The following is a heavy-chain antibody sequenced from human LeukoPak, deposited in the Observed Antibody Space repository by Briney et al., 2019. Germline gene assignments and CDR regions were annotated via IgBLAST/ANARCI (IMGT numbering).Heavy chain of an antibody. V-gene: IGHV5-51*01. D-gene: IGHD3-22*01. CDR2: IYPGDSDT. CDR3: AREDYYDSSGYYVGY. Sequence: GESLKISCKGSGYSFTSYWIGWVRQMPGKGLKWMGIIYPGDSDTRYSPSFQGQVTISADKSISTAYLQWSSLKASDTAMYYCAREDYYDSSGYYVGYWGQGTLVTVSS. J-gene: IGHJ4*02. CDR1: GYSFTSYW.